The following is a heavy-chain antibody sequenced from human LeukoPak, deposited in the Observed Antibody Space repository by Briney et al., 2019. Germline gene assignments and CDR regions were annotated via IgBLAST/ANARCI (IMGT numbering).Heavy chain of an antibody. CDR1: GFTFSGST. V-gene: IGHV3-21*01. J-gene: IGHJ5*02. Sequence: GGSLRLSCAASGFTFSGSTMNWVRQAPGKGLEWVSAICCSSRIIYYADSVRGRFTISRDNAKNSLYLQMSSLRAEDTAVYYCAREALGDYDYGDQEPKYNWFDPWGQGTLVTVSS. CDR3: AREALGDYDYGDQEPKYNWFDP. CDR2: ICCSSRII. D-gene: IGHD4-17*01.